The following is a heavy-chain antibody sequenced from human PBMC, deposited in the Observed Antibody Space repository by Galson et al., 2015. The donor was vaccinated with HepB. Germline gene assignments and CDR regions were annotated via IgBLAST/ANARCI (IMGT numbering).Heavy chain of an antibody. Sequence: SVKVSCKASGGTFSSYTISWVRQAPGQGLEWMGRIIPILGIANYAQKSQGRVPITADKSTSTAYMELSSLRSEDTAVYYCARGRYSYGYSTDYWGQGTLVTVSS. CDR2: IIPILGIA. D-gene: IGHD5-18*01. CDR3: ARGRYSYGYSTDY. CDR1: GGTFSSYT. J-gene: IGHJ4*02. V-gene: IGHV1-69*02.